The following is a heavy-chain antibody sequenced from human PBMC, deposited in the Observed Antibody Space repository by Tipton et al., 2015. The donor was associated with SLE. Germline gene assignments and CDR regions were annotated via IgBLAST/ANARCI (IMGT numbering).Heavy chain of an antibody. Sequence: QLVQSGAEEKKPGASVKVSCKASGYTFTSYHITWVRQASGQGLEWMGWMNPNSGNRGYAQNFQDRLTMTRNTSMSTAYMELRSLRSDDASVYYWASVELLSCAFYYCGQGTLVTVSA. CDR3: ASVELLSCAFYY. D-gene: IGHD1-26*01. CDR1: GYTFTSYH. CDR2: MNPNSGNR. V-gene: IGHV1-8*01. J-gene: IGHJ4*02.